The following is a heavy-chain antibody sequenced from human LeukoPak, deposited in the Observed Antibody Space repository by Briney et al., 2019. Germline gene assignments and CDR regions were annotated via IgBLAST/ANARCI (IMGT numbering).Heavy chain of an antibody. CDR3: ATGGWFGDYFDY. J-gene: IGHJ4*02. CDR1: GYSISSGYY. Sequence: SETLSLTCAVSGYSISSGYYWGWIRQPPGKGLEWIGSIYHSGSTYYNPSLKSRVTISVDTSKNQFSLKLSSVTAVDTAVYYCATGGWFGDYFDYWGQGTLVTVSS. CDR2: IYHSGST. V-gene: IGHV4-38-2*01. D-gene: IGHD3-10*01.